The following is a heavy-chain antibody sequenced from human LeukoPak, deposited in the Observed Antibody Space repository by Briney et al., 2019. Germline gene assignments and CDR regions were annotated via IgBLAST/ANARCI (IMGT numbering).Heavy chain of an antibody. D-gene: IGHD3-22*01. CDR3: ATLYDSSGYYYVAFDY. J-gene: IGHJ4*02. CDR2: FNPGDGET. V-gene: IGHV1-24*01. Sequence: ASVKVSCKVSGYTLTELYMHWARQAPGKGLEWMGGFNPGDGETIYAQKFQGRVTMTEDTSADTAYMELSSLRSEDTAVYYCATLYDSSGYYYVAFDYWGQGTLVTVSS. CDR1: GYTLTELY.